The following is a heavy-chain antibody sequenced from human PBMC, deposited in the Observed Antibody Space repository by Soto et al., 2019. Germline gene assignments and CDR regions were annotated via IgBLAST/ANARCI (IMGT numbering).Heavy chain of an antibody. J-gene: IGHJ1*01. CDR3: AREDYYDSSD. Sequence: QVQLQESGPGLVKPSETLSLTCTVSGGSVSSGSYYWSWIRQPPGKGLEWIGYIYYSGSTNYNPSLTGXVXLXXDTSKTPFSLKLSSVTAADTAVYYCAREDYYDSSDWGQGTLVTVSS. CDR1: GGSVSSGSYY. D-gene: IGHD3-22*01. CDR2: IYYSGST. V-gene: IGHV4-61*01.